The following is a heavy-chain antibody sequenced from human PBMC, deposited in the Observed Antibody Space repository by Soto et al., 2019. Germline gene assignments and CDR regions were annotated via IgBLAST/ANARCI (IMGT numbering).Heavy chain of an antibody. V-gene: IGHV1-46*01. CDR1: GYIFTSYY. Sequence: ASVKVSCKTSGYIFTSYYIHWVRQAPGQGLDWMGIIDPTRGSTNYAQKFQGRVSMTRDTSTNTVYMDLSSLRSDDTAVYYCARELATIRGVYFDYWGQGTLVTVSS. CDR2: IDPTRGST. CDR3: ARELATIRGVYFDY. D-gene: IGHD5-12*01. J-gene: IGHJ4*02.